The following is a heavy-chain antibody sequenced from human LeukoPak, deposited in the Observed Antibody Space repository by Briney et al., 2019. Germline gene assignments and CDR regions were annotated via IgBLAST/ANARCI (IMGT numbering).Heavy chain of an antibody. J-gene: IGHJ4*02. CDR1: GGSISSGSYY. D-gene: IGHD4-17*01. CDR3: ARATVTPALLDY. Sequence: SQTLSLTCTVSGGSISSGSYYWSWIRRPAGKGLEWSGRIYTSGSTNYNPSLKSRVTISVDTSKNQFSLKLRSVTAADTAVYYCARATVTPALLDYWGQGTLVTVSS. CDR2: IYTSGST. V-gene: IGHV4-61*02.